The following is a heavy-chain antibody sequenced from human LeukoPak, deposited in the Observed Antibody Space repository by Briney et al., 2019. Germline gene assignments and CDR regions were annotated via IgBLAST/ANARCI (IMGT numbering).Heavy chain of an antibody. CDR1: GFTFSSYA. Sequence: GGSLRLSCAASGFTFSSYAISWVRQAPGKGLEWVSSMSGSGMTPRYADSVKGRFTISRDNSNNTLFLQMNSLRAEDTAVYYCARERYQLLSGQHYYFYYGMDVWGQGTTVTVSS. CDR2: MSGSGMTP. D-gene: IGHD2-2*01. CDR3: ARERYQLLSGQHYYFYYGMDV. J-gene: IGHJ6*02. V-gene: IGHV3-23*01.